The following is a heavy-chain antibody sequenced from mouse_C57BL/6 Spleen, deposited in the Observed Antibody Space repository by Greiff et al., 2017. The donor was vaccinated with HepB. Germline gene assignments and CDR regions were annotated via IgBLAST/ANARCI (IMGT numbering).Heavy chain of an antibody. D-gene: IGHD4-1*01. Sequence: VQLQQSGAELVRPGTSVKMSCKASGYTFTNYWIGWAKQRPGHGLEWIGDIYPGGGYTNYNEKFKGKATLTADKSSSTAYMQFSSLTSEDSAIYYCARGGANWEGYYAMDDWGQGTSVTVSS. CDR1: GYTFTNYW. CDR2: IYPGGGYT. J-gene: IGHJ4*01. V-gene: IGHV1-63*01. CDR3: ARGGANWEGYYAMDD.